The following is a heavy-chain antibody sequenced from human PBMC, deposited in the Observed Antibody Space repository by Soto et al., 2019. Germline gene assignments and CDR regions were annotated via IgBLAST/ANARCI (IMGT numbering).Heavy chain of an antibody. Sequence: SETLSLTCTVSGGSISSYYWSWIRPPPGKGLEWIGYIYYSGSTNYNPSLKSRVTISVDTSKNQFSLKLSSVTAADTAVYYCARTDYYGSGSDFDYWGQGTLVTVSS. CDR3: ARTDYYGSGSDFDY. CDR1: GGSISSYY. V-gene: IGHV4-59*01. CDR2: IYYSGST. J-gene: IGHJ4*02. D-gene: IGHD3-10*01.